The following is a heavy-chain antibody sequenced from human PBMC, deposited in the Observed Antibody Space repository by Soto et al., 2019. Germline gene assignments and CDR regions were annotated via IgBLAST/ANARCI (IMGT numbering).Heavy chain of an antibody. D-gene: IGHD6-19*01. V-gene: IGHV3-48*02. J-gene: IGHJ3*02. CDR3: ARDRSAQWLVQDAFDI. CDR2: ISSSSSTI. Sequence: EVQLVESGGGLVQPGGSLRLSCAASGFTFSSYSMNWVRQAPGKGLEWVSYISSSSSTIYYADSVKGRFTISRDNAKNSLYLQMNSLRDEDTAVYYCARDRSAQWLVQDAFDIWGQGTMVTVSS. CDR1: GFTFSSYS.